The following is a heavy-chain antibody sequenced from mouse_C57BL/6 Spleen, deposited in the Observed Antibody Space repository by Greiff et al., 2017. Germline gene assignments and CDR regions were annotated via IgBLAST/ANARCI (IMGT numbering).Heavy chain of an antibody. CDR1: GYTFTDYY. CDR3: ARGFIKSPWLAY. D-gene: IGHD1-2*01. CDR2: IGPGSGCT. Sequence: VQLQQSGAELVKPGASVKISCKASGYTFTDYYIHWVKQRPGQGLEWIGQIGPGSGCTYYNEKFKGKATLTADKSSSTAYMQLSSLTSEDSAVYFCARGFIKSPWLAYWGQGTLVTVSA. J-gene: IGHJ3*01. V-gene: IGHV1-77*01.